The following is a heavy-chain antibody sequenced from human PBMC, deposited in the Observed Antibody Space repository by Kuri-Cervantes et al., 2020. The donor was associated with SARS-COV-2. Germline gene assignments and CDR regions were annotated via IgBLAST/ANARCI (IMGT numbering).Heavy chain of an antibody. J-gene: IGHJ3*02. Sequence: SETLSLTCTVSGGSFSGYYWSWIRQPPGKGLEWIGEINHSGSTNYNPSLKSRVTMSVDTSKNQFSLKLSSVTAADTAVYYCARERYSSGSAFDIWGQGTMVTVSS. CDR3: ARERYSSGSAFDI. D-gene: IGHD6-19*01. V-gene: IGHV4-34*01. CDR1: GGSFSGYY. CDR2: INHSGST.